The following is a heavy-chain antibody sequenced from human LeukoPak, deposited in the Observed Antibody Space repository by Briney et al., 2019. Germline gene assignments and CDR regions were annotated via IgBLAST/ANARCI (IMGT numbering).Heavy chain of an antibody. J-gene: IGHJ4*02. V-gene: IGHV3-33*01. D-gene: IGHD6-19*01. CDR2: RYTDGSTK. CDR3: ARNWEAIAVAGLALDY. CDR1: GFIFSNSG. Sequence: GGSRRLSCAASGFIFSNSGMHLVRQAPGKGLEWVTIRYTDGSTKYYADSVKGRFTISRDNSQNTLYLQMNSLRAEDTAVYYCARNWEAIAVAGLALDYWGQGTLVTVSS.